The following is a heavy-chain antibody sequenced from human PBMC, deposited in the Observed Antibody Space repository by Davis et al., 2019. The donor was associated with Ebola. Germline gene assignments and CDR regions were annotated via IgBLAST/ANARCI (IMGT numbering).Heavy chain of an antibody. J-gene: IGHJ6*04. CDR1: GITFSSYA. Sequence: GESLKISCAGSGITFSSYAMSWVRQVPGKGLEWVSAISGSGGTTYYADSVKGRFTISRDNSKKTIYLQMNSLRTEDTAVYYCARADHVYDFWSGYGGYYYGMDVWGKGTTVTVSS. V-gene: IGHV3-23*01. CDR3: ARADHVYDFWSGYGGYYYGMDV. CDR2: ISGSGGTT. D-gene: IGHD3-3*01.